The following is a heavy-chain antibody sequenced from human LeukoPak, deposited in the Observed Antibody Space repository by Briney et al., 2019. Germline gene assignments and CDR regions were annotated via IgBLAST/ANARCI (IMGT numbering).Heavy chain of an antibody. Sequence: GGSLTLSCAASGFTLRTDYMTWVRQAPGKGLEWVSIIYSDGSTYYADSVRGRFSISIDNSKNTLYLQMKSLKAEDTAVYYCTRSVSGSYPIVLWGQGTLVTVSS. CDR3: TRSVSGSYPIVL. CDR2: IYSDGST. J-gene: IGHJ4*02. D-gene: IGHD1-26*01. CDR1: GFTLRTDY. V-gene: IGHV3-53*01.